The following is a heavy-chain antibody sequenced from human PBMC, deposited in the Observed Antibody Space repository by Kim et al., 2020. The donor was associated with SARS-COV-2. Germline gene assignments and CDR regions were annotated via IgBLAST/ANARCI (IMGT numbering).Heavy chain of an antibody. D-gene: IGHD3-3*01. CDR1: GYTFTSYG. V-gene: IGHV1-18*01. Sequence: ASVKVSCKASGYTFTSYGISWVRQAPGQGLEWMGWISAYNGNTNYAQKLQGRVTMTTDTSTSTAYMELRSLRSDDTAVYYCARDTKWDFWSGYYDNYYYYMDVWGKGTTVTVSS. CDR3: ARDTKWDFWSGYYDNYYYYMDV. CDR2: ISAYNGNT. J-gene: IGHJ6*03.